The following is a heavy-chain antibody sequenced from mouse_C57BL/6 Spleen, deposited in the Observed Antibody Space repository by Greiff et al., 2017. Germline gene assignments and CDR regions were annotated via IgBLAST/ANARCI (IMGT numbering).Heavy chain of an antibody. CDR1: GYTFTSYW. CDR2: IDPSDSET. CDR3: ARSGSSGYYCAMDY. V-gene: IGHV1-52*01. D-gene: IGHD3-2*02. J-gene: IGHJ4*01. Sequence: VQLQQPGAELVRPGSSVKLSCKASGYTFTSYWMHWVKQRPIQGLEWIGNIDPSDSETHYNQKFKDKATLTVDKSSSTAYMQLSRLTSEDSAVYYGARSGSSGYYCAMDYWGQGTSVTVSS.